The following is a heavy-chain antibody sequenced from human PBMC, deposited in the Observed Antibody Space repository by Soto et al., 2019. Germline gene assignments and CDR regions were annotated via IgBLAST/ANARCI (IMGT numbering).Heavy chain of an antibody. CDR2: IKPNSGVT. V-gene: IGHV1-2*02. CDR3: ARLVRGVLLWYVDY. Sequence: ASVKVSCKASGYTFTAYHLHWVRQAPGQGLEWVGWIKPNSGVTNYAQKYQGRVTMTRDTSNGTAYMDLSRLTSDDTAVFYCARLVRGVLLWYVDYWGQGTLVAVSS. CDR1: GYTFTAYH. J-gene: IGHJ4*02. D-gene: IGHD3-10*01.